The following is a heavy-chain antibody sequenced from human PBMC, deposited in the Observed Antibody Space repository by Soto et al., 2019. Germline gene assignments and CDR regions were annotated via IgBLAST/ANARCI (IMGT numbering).Heavy chain of an antibody. CDR1: GGTFSSYA. CDR2: IIPIFGTA. CDR3: ARDTTYYYGSGSYYNDY. D-gene: IGHD3-10*01. Sequence: QVQLVQSGAEVKKPGSSVKVSCKASGGTFSSYAISWVRQAPGQGLEWMGGIIPIFGTANYAQKFQGRVTITADESTSTAYMELSSLRSEDTAVYYCARDTTYYYGSGSYYNDYWGQGTLVTVSS. V-gene: IGHV1-69*01. J-gene: IGHJ4*02.